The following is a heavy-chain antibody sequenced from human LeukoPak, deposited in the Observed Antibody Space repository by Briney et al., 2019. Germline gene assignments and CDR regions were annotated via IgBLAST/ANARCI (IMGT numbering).Heavy chain of an antibody. D-gene: IGHD1-1*01. CDR1: GGSISSGSYY. CDR3: ARRVATTGIYAFDI. V-gene: IGHV4-61*02. Sequence: PSETLSLTCTVSGGSISSGSYYWSWIRQPAGKGLEWIGRIYTSGSTNYNPSLKSRVTISVDTSKNQFSLKLTSVTAADTAVYYCARRVATTGIYAFDIWGQGTMVTVSS. J-gene: IGHJ3*02. CDR2: IYTSGST.